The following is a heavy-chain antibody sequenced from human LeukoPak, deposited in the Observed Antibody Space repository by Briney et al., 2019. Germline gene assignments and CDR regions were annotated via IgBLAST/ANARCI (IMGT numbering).Heavy chain of an antibody. CDR3: ARLHSDYSNYVGSWFDP. D-gene: IGHD4-11*01. CDR1: GDSISSSSYY. V-gene: IGHV4-61*01. J-gene: IGHJ5*02. Sequence: SETLSLTCTVSGDSISSSSYYWSWIRQPPGKGLEWIGYIYYSGSTNYNPSLKSRVTISVDTSKNQFSLKLSSVTAADTAVYYCARLHSDYSNYVGSWFDPWGQGTLVTVSS. CDR2: IYYSGST.